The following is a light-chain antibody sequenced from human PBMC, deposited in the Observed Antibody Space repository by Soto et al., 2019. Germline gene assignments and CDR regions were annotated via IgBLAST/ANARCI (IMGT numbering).Light chain of an antibody. CDR2: GAS. J-gene: IGKJ1*01. CDR3: QQYDTSPRT. CDR1: QSDSSSY. Sequence: EIVLTQSPGTLSLSPGERATLSCRASQSDSSSYLAWYQQKPGQSPRLLIFGASSRATGTPDRFSGSGSGTDFTLTISRLEPEDFALYYCQQYDTSPRTFGQGTKVEIK. V-gene: IGKV3-20*01.